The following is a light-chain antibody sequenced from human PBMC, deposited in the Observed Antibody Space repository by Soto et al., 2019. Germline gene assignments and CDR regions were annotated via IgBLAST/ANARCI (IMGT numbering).Light chain of an antibody. CDR1: QSVSSY. Sequence: ETVLTQSPATLSLSPGVRATLSCRASQSVSSYLACYQQKPGQAPRLLIYDASNRATGIPARFSGSGSGTDFTLTISSLEPADFAVYYCQHHSNWPPITFGQGTRLEIK. V-gene: IGKV3-11*01. J-gene: IGKJ5*01. CDR3: QHHSNWPPIT. CDR2: DAS.